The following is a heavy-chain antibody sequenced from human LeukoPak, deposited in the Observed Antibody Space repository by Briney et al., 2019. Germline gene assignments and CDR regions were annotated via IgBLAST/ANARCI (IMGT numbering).Heavy chain of an antibody. D-gene: IGHD5-18*01. CDR3: ARDEGYGLSYFDY. Sequence: PSETLSLTCTVSGASISSGNYYWSWIRQPAGKELELIGRVYSSGSTNYNPSLKSRVTISLDTSENQFSLKLSSVTAADTAVYYCARDEGYGLSYFDYWGQGTLVTVSS. J-gene: IGHJ4*02. V-gene: IGHV4-61*02. CDR2: VYSSGST. CDR1: GASISSGNYY.